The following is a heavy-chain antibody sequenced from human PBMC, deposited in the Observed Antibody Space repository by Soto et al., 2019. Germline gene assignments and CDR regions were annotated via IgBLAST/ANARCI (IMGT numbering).Heavy chain of an antibody. CDR3: ARGVTTVTTFDY. V-gene: IGHV4-59*01. CDR2: IYYSGST. D-gene: IGHD4-17*01. CDR1: GGSISSYY. J-gene: IGHJ4*02. Sequence: PSETLSLTCTVSGGSISSYYWSWIRQPPGKGLEWIGYIYYSGSTNYNPSLKSRVTISVDTSKNQFSLKLSSVTAADTAVYYCARGVTTVTTFDYWGQGTRVTVS.